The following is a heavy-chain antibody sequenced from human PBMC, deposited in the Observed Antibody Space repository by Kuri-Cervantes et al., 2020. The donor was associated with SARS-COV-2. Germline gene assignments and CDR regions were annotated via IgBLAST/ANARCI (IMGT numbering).Heavy chain of an antibody. CDR1: GFTFSSYA. CDR2: ISDSGGST. V-gene: IGHV3-23*01. CDR3: ASHRSNYDRSFDY. Sequence: LSLTCAASGFTFSSYAMSWVRQAPGKGLEWVSAISDSGGSTYYADSVKGRFTISRDNSKNTLYLQMNSLRAEDAAVYYCASHRSNYDRSFDYWGQGTLVTVSS. J-gene: IGHJ4*02. D-gene: IGHD4-11*01.